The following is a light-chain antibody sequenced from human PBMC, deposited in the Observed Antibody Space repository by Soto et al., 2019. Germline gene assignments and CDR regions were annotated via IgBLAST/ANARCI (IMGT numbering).Light chain of an antibody. CDR3: QQYRYFPWT. Sequence: DIQMTQSPFTLSASVGDRVTITCRASKSISMSLAWHQQKPGKAPKPLLYKGSSLESGAPSRFSGSGSGTEFTLTISSLEPDDFATYYCQQYRYFPWTFGQGTKVEIK. CDR2: KGS. CDR1: KSISMS. J-gene: IGKJ1*01. V-gene: IGKV1-5*03.